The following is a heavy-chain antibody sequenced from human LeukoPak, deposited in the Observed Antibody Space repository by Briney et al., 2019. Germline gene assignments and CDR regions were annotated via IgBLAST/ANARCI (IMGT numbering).Heavy chain of an antibody. CDR3: ATLDLPGDY. CDR2: ISSSGSYK. J-gene: IGHJ4*02. V-gene: IGHV3-21*01. Sequence: GGSLRLSCAASGFTFNSYSMNWVRQAPGKGLEWVSSISSSGSYKSYADSVKGRFTISRDNAKHSLYLQMNSLRAEDTAMYYCATLDLPGDYWGQGTLVTVSS. CDR1: GFTFNSYS.